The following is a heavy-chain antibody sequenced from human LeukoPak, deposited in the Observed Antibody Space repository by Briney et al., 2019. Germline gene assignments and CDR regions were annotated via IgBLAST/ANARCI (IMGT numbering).Heavy chain of an antibody. CDR2: ISYDGSNK. V-gene: IGHV3-30*18. CDR1: GFTFSSYG. CDR3: AKTFSHLYYYDSSGYLAAFDI. D-gene: IGHD3-22*01. J-gene: IGHJ3*02. Sequence: PGGSLRLSCAASGFTFSSYGMHWVRQAPGKGLEWVAVISYDGSNKYYADSVKGRFTISRDNSKNTLYLQMNSLRAEDTAVYYCAKTFSHLYYYDSSGYLAAFDIWGQGTMVTVSS.